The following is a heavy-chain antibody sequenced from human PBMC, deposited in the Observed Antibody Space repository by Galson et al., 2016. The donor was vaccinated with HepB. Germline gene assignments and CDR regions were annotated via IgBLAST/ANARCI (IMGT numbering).Heavy chain of an antibody. J-gene: IGHJ1*01. V-gene: IGHV3-23*01. CDR1: EFTFSSSG. Sequence: SLRLSCAASEFTFSSSGMSWVRQAPGKGLEWVSLISGSGGSTSYADSVKGRFIISRDNSNNTLYLQMNSLRAEDTAVYYCARDGLRWSPVEYFHQWGQGTLVTVSS. D-gene: IGHD3/OR15-3a*01. CDR3: ARDGLRWSPVEYFHQ. CDR2: ISGSGGST.